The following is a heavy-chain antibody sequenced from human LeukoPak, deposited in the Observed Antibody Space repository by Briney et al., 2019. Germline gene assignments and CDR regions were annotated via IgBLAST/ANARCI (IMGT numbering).Heavy chain of an antibody. CDR3: ARDQSGEWELVSGWWFDP. D-gene: IGHD1-26*01. CDR1: GYTLTELS. J-gene: IGHJ5*02. V-gene: IGHV1-24*01. CDR2: FDPEDGET. Sequence: ASVKVSCKVSGYTLTELSMHWVRQAPGKGLEWMGGFDPEDGETIYAQKFQGRVTMTEDTSTDTAYMELSSLRSEDTAVYYCARDQSGEWELVSGWWFDPWGQGTLVTVSS.